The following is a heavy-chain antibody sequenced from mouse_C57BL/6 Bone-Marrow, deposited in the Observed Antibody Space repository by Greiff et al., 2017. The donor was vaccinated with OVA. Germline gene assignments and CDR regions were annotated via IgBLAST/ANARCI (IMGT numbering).Heavy chain of an antibody. Sequence: EVKLMESGPVLVKPGASVKMSCKASGYTFTDYYMNWVKQSHGKSLEWIGVINPYNGGTSYNQKFKGKATLTVDKSSSTAYMELNSLTSEDSAVYYCASLGPGGFAYWGQGTLVTVSA. CDR2: INPYNGGT. V-gene: IGHV1-19*01. CDR1: GYTFTDYY. CDR3: ASLGPGGFAY. J-gene: IGHJ3*01.